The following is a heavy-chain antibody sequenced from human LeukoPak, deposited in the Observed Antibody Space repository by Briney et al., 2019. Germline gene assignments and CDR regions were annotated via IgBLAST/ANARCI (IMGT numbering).Heavy chain of an antibody. CDR1: GYTFSNHA. CDR3: AKDVWWSVS. CDR2: ISANGVDT. J-gene: IGHJ5*02. V-gene: IGHV3-23*01. Sequence: GGPLTLPCVASGYTFSNHAMTWVRRAPGKGLEWVSAISANGVDTFYAPSVKGRFTISRDNSKNTLYLQINSLRAEDTAIYYCAKDVWWSVSWGQGTLVTVSS. D-gene: IGHD2-8*02.